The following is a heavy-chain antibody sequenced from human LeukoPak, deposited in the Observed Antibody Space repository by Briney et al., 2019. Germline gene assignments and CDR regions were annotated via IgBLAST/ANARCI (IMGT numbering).Heavy chain of an antibody. V-gene: IGHV3-48*01. J-gene: IGHJ6*03. D-gene: IGHD6-25*01. CDR3: ARDSHAAPNAMDV. CDR2: ISGSSGTI. CDR1: GFTFSSYS. Sequence: GGSLRLSCAASGFTFSSYSMNWVRQAPGKGLEWVSYISGSSGTIYYADSVKGRFTISRDNVKNSLYLQMNILRAEDTAVYYCARDSHAAPNAMDVWGKGTTVTVSS.